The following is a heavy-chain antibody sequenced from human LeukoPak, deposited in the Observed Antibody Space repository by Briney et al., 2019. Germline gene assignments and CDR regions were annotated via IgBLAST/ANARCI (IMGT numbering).Heavy chain of an antibody. CDR2: INHSGST. Sequence: SETLSFTCAVYGGSFSGYYWSWIRQPPGKGLEWIGEINHSGSTNYNPSLKSRVTISVDTSKNQLSLKLSSVTAADTAVYYCARGEVLLWFGEAINWFDPWGQGTLVTVSS. D-gene: IGHD3-10*01. CDR3: ARGEVLLWFGEAINWFDP. V-gene: IGHV4-34*01. CDR1: GGSFSGYY. J-gene: IGHJ5*02.